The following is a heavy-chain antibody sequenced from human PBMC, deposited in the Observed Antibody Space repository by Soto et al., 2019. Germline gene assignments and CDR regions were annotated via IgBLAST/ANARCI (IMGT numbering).Heavy chain of an antibody. CDR3: ARAYGDYAFYYYYGMDA. CDR2: MNPNSGNT. Sequence: QVQLVQSGAEVKKPGASVKVSCKASGYTFTSYDINWVRQATGQGLEWMGWMNPNSGNTGYAQKFQGRVTMTRNTSISTAYMELSSLRSEDTAVYYCARAYGDYAFYYYYGMDAWGQGTTVTVSS. J-gene: IGHJ6*02. D-gene: IGHD4-17*01. V-gene: IGHV1-8*01. CDR1: GYTFTSYD.